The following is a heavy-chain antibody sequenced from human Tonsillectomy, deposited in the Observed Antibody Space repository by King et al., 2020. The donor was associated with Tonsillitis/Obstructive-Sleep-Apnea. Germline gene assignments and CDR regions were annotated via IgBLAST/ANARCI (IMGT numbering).Heavy chain of an antibody. CDR2: ISSSGSTI. Sequence: VQLVQSGGGLVQPGGSLRLSCAASGFTFSSYEMNWVRQAPGKGLEWVSYISSSGSTIYYADSVKGRFTISRDNAKNSLYLQMNSLRAEDTAVYYCARVLREAVAGGFDYWGQGTLVTVSS. J-gene: IGHJ4*02. V-gene: IGHV3-48*03. CDR1: GFTFSSYE. CDR3: ARVLREAVAGGFDY. D-gene: IGHD6-19*01.